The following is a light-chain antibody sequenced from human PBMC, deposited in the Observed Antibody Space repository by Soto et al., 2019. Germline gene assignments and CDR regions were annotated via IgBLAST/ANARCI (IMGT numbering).Light chain of an antibody. CDR1: QTIAGN. CDR2: GAS. J-gene: IGKJ1*01. Sequence: EIVMTQSPATLSVSPGERATLSCRASQTIAGNLAWYQQKPGQAPRLLIYGASSMATGIPARFSGRGSGTDFTLTVTSLQSEDSAIYYCQQYNQWSRTFGQGTKVEIK. CDR3: QQYNQWSRT. V-gene: IGKV3-15*01.